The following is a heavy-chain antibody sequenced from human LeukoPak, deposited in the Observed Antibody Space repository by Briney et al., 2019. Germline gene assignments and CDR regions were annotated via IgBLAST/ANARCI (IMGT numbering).Heavy chain of an antibody. V-gene: IGHV3-48*01. CDR1: GFTFSNYN. D-gene: IGHD3-3*01. CDR3: ARDFLEDDY. Sequence: GGSLRLXCAASGFTFSNYNMNWVRQAPGKGLEWVSYISSSSSIRHYAESVNGRFTISRDNARNSLYLQMNSLRAEDTAVYYCARDFLEDDYWGQGTLVTVSS. CDR2: ISSSSSIR. J-gene: IGHJ4*02.